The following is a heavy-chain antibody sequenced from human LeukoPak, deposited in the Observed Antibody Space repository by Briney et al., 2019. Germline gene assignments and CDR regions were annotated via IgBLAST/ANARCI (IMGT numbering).Heavy chain of an antibody. Sequence: ESGPALVKPTQTLTLTCTFSGFSLSTSGMRVSWIRQPPGKALEWLARIDWDDYKFYSTSLKTRLTISKDTSKNQVVLTMTNMDPVDTAIYYCARRTSSSFYFDYWGQGTLVTVSS. J-gene: IGHJ4*02. CDR1: GFSLSTSGMR. V-gene: IGHV2-70*04. CDR3: ARRTSSSFYFDY. D-gene: IGHD6-6*01. CDR2: IDWDDYK.